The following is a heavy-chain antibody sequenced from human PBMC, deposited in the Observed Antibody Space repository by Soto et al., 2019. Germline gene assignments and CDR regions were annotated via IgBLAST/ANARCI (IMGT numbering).Heavy chain of an antibody. CDR3: ARDGAVRFGELLWIFDY. D-gene: IGHD3-10*01. CDR1: GFTFSSYG. J-gene: IGHJ4*02. Sequence: QAGGSLRLSCAASGFTFSSYGMHWVRQAPGKGLEWVAVIWYDGSNKYYADSVKGRFTISRDNSKNTLYLQMNSLRAEDTAVYYCARDGAVRFGELLWIFDYWGQGTLVTVSS. CDR2: IWYDGSNK. V-gene: IGHV3-33*01.